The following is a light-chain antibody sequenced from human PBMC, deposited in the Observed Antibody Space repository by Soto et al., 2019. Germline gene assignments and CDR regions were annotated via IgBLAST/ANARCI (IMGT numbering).Light chain of an antibody. CDR1: QSVSSN. CDR2: GAS. V-gene: IGKV3-15*01. CDR3: QHSIT. J-gene: IGKJ1*01. Sequence: EIVLTQSPGTLSLSPGERATLSCRASQSVSSNLAWYQQKPGQAPRLLIYGASTRATGIPARFSGSGSGTEFTLTISSLQSEDFAVYYCQHSITFGQGTKV.